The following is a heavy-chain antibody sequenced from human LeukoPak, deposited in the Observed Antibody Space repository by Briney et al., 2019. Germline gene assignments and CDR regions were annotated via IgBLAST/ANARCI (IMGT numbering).Heavy chain of an antibody. Sequence: SETLSLTCTVPGGSISSYYWSWIRQPPGKGLEWIGYIYYSGSTNYNPSLKSRVTISVDTSKNQFSLKVISVTAADTAVYYCAGYSYGIWDAFDIWGQGTMVTVSS. D-gene: IGHD5-18*01. V-gene: IGHV4-59*03. CDR1: GGSISSYY. CDR2: IYYSGST. J-gene: IGHJ3*02. CDR3: AGYSYGIWDAFDI.